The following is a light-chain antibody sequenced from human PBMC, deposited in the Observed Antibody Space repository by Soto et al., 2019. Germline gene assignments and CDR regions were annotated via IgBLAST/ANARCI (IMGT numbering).Light chain of an antibody. CDR1: SGSIASNY. CDR2: EDN. Sequence: NFMLTQPHSVSESPGKMVIISCTRSSGSIASNYVQWYQQRPGSSPTTVIYEDNQRPSGVPDRFSGSIDSSSNSASLTISGLETEDEADYYCQSYDATNQVFGGGTKVTVL. V-gene: IGLV6-57*01. J-gene: IGLJ3*02. CDR3: QSYDATNQV.